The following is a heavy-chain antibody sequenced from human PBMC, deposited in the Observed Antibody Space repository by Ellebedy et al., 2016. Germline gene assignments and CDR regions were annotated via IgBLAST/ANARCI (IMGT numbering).Heavy chain of an antibody. Sequence: GGSLRLXXVASGFTFGDYFMNWIRQAPGKGLEWVAYIRNDGSTLNYADSVKGRFTISRDNAKNSLYLQMNSLRAEDTAVYYCAKEDQYSGLDLDYWGQGTLVTVSS. D-gene: IGHD2-21*01. V-gene: IGHV3-11*01. CDR2: IRNDGSTL. CDR3: AKEDQYSGLDLDY. J-gene: IGHJ4*02. CDR1: GFTFGDYF.